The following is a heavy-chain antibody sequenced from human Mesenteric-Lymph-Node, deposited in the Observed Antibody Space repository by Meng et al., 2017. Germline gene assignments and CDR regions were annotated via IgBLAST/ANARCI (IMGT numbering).Heavy chain of an antibody. J-gene: IGHJ4*02. D-gene: IGHD6-19*01. CDR1: GYSFATQW. Sequence: GESLKISCQVSGYSFATQWIGWVRQMPGKGLEWMGIIYPDDSDTRYSPSFQGQVTMSADKSISTAYLQWSSLKASDTAMYYCARRRASGWYGGLDYWGQGTLVTVSS. CDR2: IYPDDSDT. CDR3: ARRRASGWYGGLDY. V-gene: IGHV5-51*01.